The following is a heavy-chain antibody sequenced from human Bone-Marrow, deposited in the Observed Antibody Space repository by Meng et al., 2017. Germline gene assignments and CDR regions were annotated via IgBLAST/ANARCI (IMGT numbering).Heavy chain of an antibody. CDR1: GYTFPDYY. J-gene: IGHJ4*02. D-gene: IGHD6-13*01. CDR3: ARDEDISAAGKLFGDY. Sequence: HVQLVQSGAEAKKPWASVKVSCKASGYTFPDYYLHWVRRAPGQGLEWMGRINPKSGDTHYAQKFQGRVTMTGDTSISTAYMELSGLRSDDTAMYYCARDEDISAAGKLFGDYWGQGTLVTVSS. V-gene: IGHV1-2*06. CDR2: INPKSGDT.